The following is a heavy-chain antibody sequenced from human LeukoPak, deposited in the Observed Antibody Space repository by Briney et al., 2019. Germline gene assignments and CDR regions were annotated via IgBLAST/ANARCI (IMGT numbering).Heavy chain of an antibody. Sequence: SETLSLTCTVSGGSVSSYYWSWIRQPPGKGLEWIGYIYYAGSTNYNPSLKSRVTISIDTSKSQFSLKLSSVTAADTAVYYCARAGRYYYYGLDVWGQGTTVTVSS. CDR1: GGSVSSYY. V-gene: IGHV4-59*08. CDR3: ARAGRYYYYGLDV. CDR2: IYYAGST. J-gene: IGHJ6*02.